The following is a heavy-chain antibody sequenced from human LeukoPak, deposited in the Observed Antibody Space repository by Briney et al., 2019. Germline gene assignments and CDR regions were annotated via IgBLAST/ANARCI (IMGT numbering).Heavy chain of an antibody. CDR1: GFIVNSYA. CDR2: IYSDGVT. V-gene: IGHV3-66*02. J-gene: IGHJ5*02. CDR3: ARDRAEGKTWVEFDP. Sequence: GGSLRLSCAASGFIVNSYAMSWVRQAPGKGLAWVSLIYSDGVTQYADSVRGRFTISRDNSKNTLYLQMNSLRDEDTAVYFCARDRAEGKTWVEFDPWGQGTLVTVSS.